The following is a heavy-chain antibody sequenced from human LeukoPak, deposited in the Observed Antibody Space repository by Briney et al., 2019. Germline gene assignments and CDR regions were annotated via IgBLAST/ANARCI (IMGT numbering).Heavy chain of an antibody. V-gene: IGHV1-2*02. J-gene: IGHJ4*02. CDR1: GYTFIGYY. CDR3: ARLVGLSTTASY. CDR2: INPTSGGT. D-gene: IGHD5/OR15-5a*01. Sequence: ASVKVSCKASGYTFIGYYLHWVRQAPGQGLEWTGWINPTSGGTNYAQKFQDRVTMTRDTSINTAYMELSRLRSDDTAVYYCARLVGLSTTASYWGQGTLVIVSS.